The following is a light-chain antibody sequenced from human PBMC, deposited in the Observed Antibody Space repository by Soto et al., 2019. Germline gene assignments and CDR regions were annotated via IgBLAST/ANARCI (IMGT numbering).Light chain of an antibody. CDR3: HQYNHWLTWT. Sequence: EIVMTQSPATLSLSPGQRATLSCRASQSVSSKLAWYQQRPGQAPRLLIYSASTRATGIPARFSVSGSGTEFTLLISSLQSEDFAVYYCHQYNHWLTWTFGQGTKVEIK. CDR2: SAS. J-gene: IGKJ1*01. CDR1: QSVSSK. V-gene: IGKV3-15*01.